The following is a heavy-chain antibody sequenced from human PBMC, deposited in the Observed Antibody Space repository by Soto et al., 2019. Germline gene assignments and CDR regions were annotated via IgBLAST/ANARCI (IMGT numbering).Heavy chain of an antibody. V-gene: IGHV4-39*01. CDR3: AVEYYYDFWSGYSRTSPYGMDV. J-gene: IGHJ6*02. CDR2: IYYSGST. D-gene: IGHD3-3*01. Sequence: SETLSLTCTVSGGSISSSSYYWGWIRQPPGKGLEWIGSIYYSGSTYYNPSLKSRVTISVDTSKNQFSLKLSSVTAADTAVYYCAVEYYYDFWSGYSRTSPYGMDVWGQGTTVTAP. CDR1: GGSISSSSYY.